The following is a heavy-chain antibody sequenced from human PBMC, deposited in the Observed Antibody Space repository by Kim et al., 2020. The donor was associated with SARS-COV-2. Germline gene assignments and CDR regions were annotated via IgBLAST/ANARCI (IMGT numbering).Heavy chain of an antibody. V-gene: IGHV3-9*01. CDR2: ISWNSGSI. Sequence: GGSLRLSCAASGFTFDDYAMHWVRQAPGKGLEWVSGISWNSGSIGYADSVKGRFTISRDNAKNSLYLQMNSLRAEDTALYYCAKSQILQIMITFGGVIGGAFDIWGQGTMVTVSS. J-gene: IGHJ3*02. CDR1: GFTFDDYA. D-gene: IGHD3-16*02. CDR3: AKSQILQIMITFGGVIGGAFDI.